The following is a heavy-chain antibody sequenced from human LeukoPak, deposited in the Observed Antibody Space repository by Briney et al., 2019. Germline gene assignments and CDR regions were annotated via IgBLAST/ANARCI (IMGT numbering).Heavy chain of an antibody. CDR2: ISGSGGRT. Sequence: PGGSLRLSCAASGFTFSTYGMSWVRQAPGKGLEWVSSISGSGGRTYFAGSVKGRFTISRDNSKNTLYLQMNSLRAEDTAVYYCAKDMGYYYDSSGYYSGVRGFGIGAFDIWGQGTMVTVSS. CDR1: GFTFSTYG. CDR3: AKDMGYYYDSSGYYSGVRGFGIGAFDI. D-gene: IGHD3-22*01. V-gene: IGHV3-23*01. J-gene: IGHJ3*02.